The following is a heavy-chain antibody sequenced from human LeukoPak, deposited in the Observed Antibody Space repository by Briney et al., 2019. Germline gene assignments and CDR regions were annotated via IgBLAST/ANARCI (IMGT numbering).Heavy chain of an antibody. CDR3: ARSNGWYLDY. J-gene: IGHJ4*02. Sequence: GGSLRLSCAASGFTFRAYIMHWVRQAPGKGLEWAAVITSDGTNEYYADAVKGRFTISRDNSKTTLYLHMNSLRVEDTAVYYCARSNGWYLDYWGQGTLVTVSS. CDR1: GFTFRAYI. D-gene: IGHD6-19*01. CDR2: ITSDGTNE. V-gene: IGHV3-30-3*01.